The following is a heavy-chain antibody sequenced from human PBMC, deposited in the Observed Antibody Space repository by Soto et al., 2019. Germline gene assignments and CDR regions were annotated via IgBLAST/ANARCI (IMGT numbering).Heavy chain of an antibody. CDR1: GYSFTSYW. CDR3: ARLGSFNYYYYGMDV. D-gene: IGHD6-6*01. J-gene: IGHJ6*02. CDR2: IDPSDSYT. V-gene: IGHV5-10-1*01. Sequence: PGESLKISCKGSGYSFTSYWISWVRQMPGKGLEWMGRIDPSDSYTNYSPSFQGHVTISADKSISTAYLQWSSLKASDTAMYYCARLGSFNYYYYGMDVWGQGTTVTVSS.